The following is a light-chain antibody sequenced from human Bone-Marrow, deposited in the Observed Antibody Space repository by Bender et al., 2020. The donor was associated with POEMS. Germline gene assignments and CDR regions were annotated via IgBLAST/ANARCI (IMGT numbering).Light chain of an antibody. CDR1: SSDVGGYNY. J-gene: IGLJ2*01. CDR2: DVT. V-gene: IGLV2-8*01. CDR3: SSYAGSPSYVV. Sequence: QSALTQPPSASGSPGQSVTISCTGTSSDVGGYNYVSWYQQYPGKAPKLLIYDVTKRPSGVPDRFSGSKSGNTASLTVSGLQTEDEADYYCSSYAGSPSYVVFGGGTKLTVL.